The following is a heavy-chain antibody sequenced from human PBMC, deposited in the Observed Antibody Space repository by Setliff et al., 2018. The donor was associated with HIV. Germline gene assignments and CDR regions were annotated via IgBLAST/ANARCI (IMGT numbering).Heavy chain of an antibody. J-gene: IGHJ4*02. D-gene: IGHD1-26*01. CDR2: INPSGGAT. V-gene: IGHV1-46*04. CDR1: GYVFTTYY. Sequence: ASVKVSCKASGYVFTTYYIHWVRQTPGQGLEWMGIINPSGGATTSARKLQGRVTMTKDKSTTTVHMELSSLRSEDTAVYYCARGWEGGMDYWGQGTLVTVSS. CDR3: ARGWEGGMDY.